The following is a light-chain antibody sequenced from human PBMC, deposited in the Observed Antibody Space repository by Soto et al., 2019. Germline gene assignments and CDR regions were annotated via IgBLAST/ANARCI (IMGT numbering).Light chain of an antibody. Sequence: EIVLTQSPGTLSLSPGERATLSRSASQSVSSSYLAWYQQKPGQAPRLLIYGASSRATGIPDRFSGSGSGTDFTLTISRLEPEDFAVYYCQQYGSSPGTFGQGTKVDIK. CDR1: QSVSSSY. J-gene: IGKJ1*01. V-gene: IGKV3-20*01. CDR2: GAS. CDR3: QQYGSSPGT.